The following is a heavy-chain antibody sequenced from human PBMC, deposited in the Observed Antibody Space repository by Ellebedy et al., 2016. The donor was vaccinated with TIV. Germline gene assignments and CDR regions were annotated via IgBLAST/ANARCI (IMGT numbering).Heavy chain of an antibody. Sequence: SETLSLTXTVSGGSISSYYWSWIRQPPGKGLEWIGYIYYSGSTNYNPSLKSRVTISVDTSKNQFSLKLSSVTAADTAVYYCARAATYSSSSPGDYYYYGMDVWGQGTTVTVSS. CDR2: IYYSGST. D-gene: IGHD6-6*01. CDR1: GGSISSYY. J-gene: IGHJ6*02. CDR3: ARAATYSSSSPGDYYYYGMDV. V-gene: IGHV4-59*01.